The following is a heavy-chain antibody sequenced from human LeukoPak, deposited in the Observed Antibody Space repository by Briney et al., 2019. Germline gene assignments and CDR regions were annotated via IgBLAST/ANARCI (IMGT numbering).Heavy chain of an antibody. CDR2: IYYSGST. Sequence: SETLSLTCTDSGGSISSYLWSWIRQPPGKGLEWIGYIYYSGSTNYNPSLKSRVTILVDTSKNQFSLKVSSVTAADTAGYYCARGQYSGSCFDNWGQGSLVTVSS. D-gene: IGHD1-26*01. CDR1: GGSISSYL. CDR3: ARGQYSGSCFDN. V-gene: IGHV4-59*01. J-gene: IGHJ4*02.